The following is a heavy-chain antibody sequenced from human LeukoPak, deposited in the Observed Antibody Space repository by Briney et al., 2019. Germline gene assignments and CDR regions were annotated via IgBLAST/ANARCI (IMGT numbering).Heavy chain of an antibody. CDR2: IYYSGST. D-gene: IGHD2-2*01. Sequence: SETLSLTCTVSGGSINSGGYYWNWIRQHPGKGLEWIGYIYYSGSTYYNPSLKSRLSISVDTSKNQFSLKLSSVTAADTAVYYCARDGRFGDPYCSSTSCPYDAFDIWGQGTMVTVSS. CDR3: ARDGRFGDPYCSSTSCPYDAFDI. CDR1: GGSINSGGYY. J-gene: IGHJ3*02. V-gene: IGHV4-31*03.